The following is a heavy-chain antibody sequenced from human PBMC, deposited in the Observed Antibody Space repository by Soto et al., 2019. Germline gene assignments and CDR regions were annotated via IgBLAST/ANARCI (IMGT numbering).Heavy chain of an antibody. CDR2: IYNSGST. CDR1: GVSISSYY. CDR3: ARLRGSSSDFFDF. V-gene: IGHV4-59*12. Sequence: SETLCITCTVSGVSISSYYWSWIRQPPGKGLEWIGCIYNSGSTNYNPSLKSRVTMSVDTSKNQFSLKLSSVTAADTAVYYCARLRGSSSDFFDFWGQGTLVTVSS. D-gene: IGHD6-6*01. J-gene: IGHJ4*02.